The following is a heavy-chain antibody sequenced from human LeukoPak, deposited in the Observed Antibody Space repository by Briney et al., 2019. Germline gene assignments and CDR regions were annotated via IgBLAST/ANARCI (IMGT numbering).Heavy chain of an antibody. J-gene: IGHJ6*03. CDR3: ARTGVPYDYVWGSYRIGSYYMDV. CDR1: GYTFTSYD. CDR2: MNPNSGNT. Sequence: ASVKVSCKASGYTFTSYDINWVRQATGQGLEWMGWMNPNSGNTGYAQKFQGRVTMTRNTSISTAYMELSSLRSEDTAVYYCARTGVPYDYVWGSYRIGSYYMDVWGKGTTVTISS. V-gene: IGHV1-8*01. D-gene: IGHD3-16*02.